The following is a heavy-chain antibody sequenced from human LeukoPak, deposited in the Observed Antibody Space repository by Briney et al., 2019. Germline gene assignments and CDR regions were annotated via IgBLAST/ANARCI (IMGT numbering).Heavy chain of an antibody. CDR1: GFSFSSYS. D-gene: IGHD4-17*01. V-gene: IGHV3-21*01. CDR3: ASAYDGGYGDLPSFDY. CDR2: ISSSSNYI. J-gene: IGHJ4*02. Sequence: PGGSLRLSCAASGFSFSSYSMNWVRQAPGKGLEWVSSISSSSNYIYYADSMKGRFTISRDNAKNSLYLQMNSLRAEDTAVYYCASAYDGGYGDLPSFDYWGQGTLVTVSS.